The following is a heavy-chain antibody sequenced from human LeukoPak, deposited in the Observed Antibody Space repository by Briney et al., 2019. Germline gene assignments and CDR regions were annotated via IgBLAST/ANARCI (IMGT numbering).Heavy chain of an antibody. CDR1: GGSISSSSYY. CDR2: IYYSGST. Sequence: SETLSLTCTVSGGSISSSSYYWGWVRQPPGKGLEWIGSIYYSGSTYYNPSLKSRVTISVDTSKNQFSLKLSSVTAADTAVYYCARGTDYDNGDYWGQGTLVTVSS. V-gene: IGHV4-39*01. D-gene: IGHD3-22*01. J-gene: IGHJ4*02. CDR3: ARGTDYDNGDY.